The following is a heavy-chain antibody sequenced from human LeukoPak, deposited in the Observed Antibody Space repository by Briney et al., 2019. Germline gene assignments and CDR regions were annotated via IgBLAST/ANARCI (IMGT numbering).Heavy chain of an antibody. Sequence: PGGSLRLSCAASGFSFSSYPMSWVRQAPGKGLEWVANIKQDGSEKYYVDSVKGRFTISRDNAKNSLYLQMNSLRAEDTAVYYCARGLAAAGDSVDAFDIWGQGTMVTVSS. D-gene: IGHD6-13*01. J-gene: IGHJ3*02. CDR2: IKQDGSEK. CDR1: GFSFSSYP. V-gene: IGHV3-7*03. CDR3: ARGLAAAGDSVDAFDI.